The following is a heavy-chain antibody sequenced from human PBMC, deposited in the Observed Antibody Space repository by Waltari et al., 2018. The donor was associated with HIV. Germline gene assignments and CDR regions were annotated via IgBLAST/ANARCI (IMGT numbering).Heavy chain of an antibody. Sequence: QLQLQESGPGLVKPSETLSLTCTVSGGSISSSSYYWGWIRQPPGKGLEWIGSIYYSGSTYYNPSLKSRVTISVDTSKNQFSLKLSSVTAADTAVYYCVRSLSGYDCYGMDVWGQGTTVTVSS. CDR2: IYYSGST. V-gene: IGHV4-39*01. D-gene: IGHD5-12*01. CDR3: VRSLSGYDCYGMDV. J-gene: IGHJ6*02. CDR1: GGSISSSSYY.